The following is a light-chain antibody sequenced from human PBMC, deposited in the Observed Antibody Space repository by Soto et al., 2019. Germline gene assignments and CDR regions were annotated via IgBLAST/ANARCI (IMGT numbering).Light chain of an antibody. CDR2: EVS. CDR3: SSYTSSSTPYV. Sequence: QSALTQPASVSGSPGQSITISCTGTSSDVGGYNYVSWYQQHPGKAPKLMIYEVSNRPSGVSNRFSGSKSGNTASLTISGLHADDEADYYCSSYTSSSTPYVFATGTKLTVL. CDR1: SSDVGGYNY. V-gene: IGLV2-14*01. J-gene: IGLJ1*01.